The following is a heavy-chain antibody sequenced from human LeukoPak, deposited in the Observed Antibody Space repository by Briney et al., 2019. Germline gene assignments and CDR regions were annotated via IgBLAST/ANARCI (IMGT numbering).Heavy chain of an antibody. CDR3: ARLSGSYWETGSYYFDY. J-gene: IGHJ4*02. CDR2: IHHDGRT. Sequence: SETLSLTCTVYGGSLSGHYWSWIRQSPGKGLEWIGDIHHDGRTKYSPSLRSRVTIVLDTSKNEFSLRLTRVTAADTAMYFCARLSGSYWETGSYYFDYWGQGTLVTVSS. V-gene: IGHV4-34*01. CDR1: GGSLSGHY. D-gene: IGHD1-26*01.